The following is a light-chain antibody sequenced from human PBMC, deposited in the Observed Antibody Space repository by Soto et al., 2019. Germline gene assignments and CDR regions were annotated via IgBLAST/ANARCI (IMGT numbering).Light chain of an antibody. CDR1: SSNVGGNP. CDR3: ASWDDSLNGPV. J-gene: IGLJ1*01. V-gene: IGLV1-44*01. Sequence: QSVLTQPPSASGTPRQRVTISCSGSSSNVGGNPVNWYQHVPTTAPKLLIYTNTQRPSGVPDRFSGSKSGTSASLAISGLQSEDEADYYCASWDDSLNGPVFGTGTKLTVL. CDR2: TNT.